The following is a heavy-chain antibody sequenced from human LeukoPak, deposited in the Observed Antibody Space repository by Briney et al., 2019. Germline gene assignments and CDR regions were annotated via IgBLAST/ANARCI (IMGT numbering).Heavy chain of an antibody. CDR2: INHSGST. CDR1: GGSISSGGYY. Sequence: PSETLSLTCTVSGGSISSGGYYWSWIRQPPGKGLEWIGEINHSGSTNYNPSLKSRVTISVDTSKNQFSLKLSSVTAADTAVYYCAREFGYSSGWSPDRGSYYFDYWGQGTLVTVSS. CDR3: AREFGYSSGWSPDRGSYYFDY. J-gene: IGHJ4*02. D-gene: IGHD6-19*01. V-gene: IGHV4-39*07.